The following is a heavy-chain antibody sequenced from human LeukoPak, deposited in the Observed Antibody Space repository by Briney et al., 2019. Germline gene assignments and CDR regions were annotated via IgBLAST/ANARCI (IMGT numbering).Heavy chain of an antibody. V-gene: IGHV3-48*03. CDR3: ARGFAIVATITFLR. CDR2: IASDGTI. CDR1: GFILSTSE. D-gene: IGHD5-12*01. J-gene: IGHJ4*02. Sequence: GGSLRLSCVASGFILSTSEMNWVRQAPGRGLEWVSFIASDGTIHYADSVKGRFTLSRDNAKNSLYLQMNSLRAEDTAVYYCARGFAIVATITFLRWGQGTLVTVSS.